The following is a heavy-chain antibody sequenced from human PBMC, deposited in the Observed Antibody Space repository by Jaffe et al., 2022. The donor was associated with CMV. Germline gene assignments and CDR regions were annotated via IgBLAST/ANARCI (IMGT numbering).Heavy chain of an antibody. Sequence: QLQLQESGPGLVKPSETLSLTCTVSGGSISSSSYYWGWIRQPPGKGLEWIGSIYYSGSTYYNPSLKSRVTISVDTSKNQFSLKLSSVTAADTAVYYCATQQTPPYSSSWPGSWGQGTLVTVSS. CDR3: ATQQTPPYSSSWPGS. CDR1: GGSISSSSYY. J-gene: IGHJ4*02. V-gene: IGHV4-39*01. CDR2: IYYSGST. D-gene: IGHD6-13*01.